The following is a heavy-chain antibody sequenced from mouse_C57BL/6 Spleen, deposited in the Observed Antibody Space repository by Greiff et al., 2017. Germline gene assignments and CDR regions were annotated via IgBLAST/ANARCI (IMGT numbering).Heavy chain of an antibody. Sequence: DVMLVGSGGGLVQPGGSLKLSCAASGFTFSDYYMYWVRQTPEKRLEWVAYISNGGGSTYYPDTVKGRFTISRDNAKNTLYLQMSRLKSEDTAMYYCARSYYSNYGYFDVWGTGTTVTVSS. J-gene: IGHJ1*03. D-gene: IGHD2-5*01. CDR3: ARSYYSNYGYFDV. V-gene: IGHV5-12*01. CDR1: GFTFSDYY. CDR2: ISNGGGST.